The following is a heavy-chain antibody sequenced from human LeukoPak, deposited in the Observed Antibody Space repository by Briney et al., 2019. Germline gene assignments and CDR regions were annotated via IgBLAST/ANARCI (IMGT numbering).Heavy chain of an antibody. CDR2: IYYSGTT. CDR1: GGSSRSLD. CDR3: ARGPWFGDGWFDP. V-gene: IGHV4-59*11. Sequence: ETLSLTHTVAGGSSRSLDGICIRQPPGKGLGWIGYIYYSGTTNYNPSLKSRVTISVDTSKNQFSLKLSSVTAADTAVYYCARGPWFGDGWFDPWGQGTLVTVSS. D-gene: IGHD3-10*01. J-gene: IGHJ5*02.